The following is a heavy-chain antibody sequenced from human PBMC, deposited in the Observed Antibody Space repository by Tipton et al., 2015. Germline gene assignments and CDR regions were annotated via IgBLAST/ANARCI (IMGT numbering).Heavy chain of an antibody. J-gene: IGHJ4*02. CDR3: ARDGYNSNYFDY. CDR1: GGAITSDGFY. V-gene: IGHV4-31*03. Sequence: LRLSCTVSGGAITSDGFYWSWIRQRPGKGLEWIGYIFYTGSTYYNPSLKSRATLSVDTSKNQFSLKLSSVTAADTAVYYCARDGYNSNYFDYWGQGTLVTVSS. D-gene: IGHD5-24*01. CDR2: IFYTGST.